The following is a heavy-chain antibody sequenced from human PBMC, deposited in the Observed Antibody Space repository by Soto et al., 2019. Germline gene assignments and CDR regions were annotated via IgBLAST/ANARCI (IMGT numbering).Heavy chain of an antibody. CDR2: INHSGST. V-gene: IGHV4-34*01. J-gene: IGHJ6*03. CDR3: ARVVESRSGSYYNVRYYYMDV. D-gene: IGHD3-10*01. Sequence: PSETLSLTCAVYGGSFSGYYWSWIRQPPGKGLEWIGEINHSGSTNYNPSLKSRVTISVDTSKNQFSLKLSSVTAADTAVYYCARVVESRSGSYYNVRYYYMDVWGKGTTVTVSS. CDR1: GGSFSGYY.